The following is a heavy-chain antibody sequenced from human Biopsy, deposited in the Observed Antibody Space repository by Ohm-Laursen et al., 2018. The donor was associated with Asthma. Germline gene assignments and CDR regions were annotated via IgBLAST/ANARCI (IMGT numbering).Heavy chain of an antibody. D-gene: IGHD1-26*01. J-gene: IGHJ4*02. Sequence: SLRLSCAASGFTFSNYGMHWVRQAPGKGLDWVAVISLDGSNKNYTDSVKGRFTISRDNSRNTLHLQMNSLRAEDTAVYYCAKDVFPGWELRRGPDYWGQGTLVTVSS. CDR3: AKDVFPGWELRRGPDY. V-gene: IGHV3-30*18. CDR1: GFTFSNYG. CDR2: ISLDGSNK.